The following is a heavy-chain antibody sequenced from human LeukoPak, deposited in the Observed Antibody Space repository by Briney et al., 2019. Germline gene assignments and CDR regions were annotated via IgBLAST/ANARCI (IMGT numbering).Heavy chain of an antibody. CDR3: AREAPGGHYTNYVSPSLI. Sequence: SQTLSLTGTGSGGSISSGSYYWSWIRQPAGKGLEWIGRIYTSGSTNYNPSLKRRVTISVDTSKNQFSLKLSSVTAADTAVYSCAREAPGGHYTNYVSPSLIWGQGTMVTVSS. V-gene: IGHV4-61*02. D-gene: IGHD4-11*01. J-gene: IGHJ3*02. CDR1: GGSISSGSYY. CDR2: IYTSGST.